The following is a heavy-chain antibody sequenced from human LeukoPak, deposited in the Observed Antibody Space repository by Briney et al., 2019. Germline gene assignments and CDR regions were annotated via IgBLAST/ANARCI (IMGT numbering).Heavy chain of an antibody. V-gene: IGHV3-30*03. CDR3: AREQTGFCSGSSCLGSTFDY. J-gene: IGHJ4*02. CDR1: GFTFSSYG. Sequence: QPGRSLRLSCAASGFTFSSYGMHWVRQAPGKGLEWVAVISYDGSNKYYADSVKGRFTISRDNSKNTLYLQMNSLRAEDTAVYYCAREQTGFCSGSSCLGSTFDYWGQGTVVTVSS. D-gene: IGHD2-15*01. CDR2: ISYDGSNK.